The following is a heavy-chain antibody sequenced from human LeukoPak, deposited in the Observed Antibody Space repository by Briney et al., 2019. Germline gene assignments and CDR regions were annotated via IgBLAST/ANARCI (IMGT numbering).Heavy chain of an antibody. CDR3: ARGRYCSADICSGGDAFDI. V-gene: IGHV4-4*07. D-gene: IGHD2-15*01. J-gene: IGHJ3*02. CDR2: IYTRGST. CDR1: GGTINNYY. Sequence: PSETLSLTCTVSGGTINNYYWSWIRQPAGKGLEWIGRIYTRGSTNYNPSLKSRVTMSVDTSKNQFSLKLSSVTAADTAVYYCARGRYCSADICSGGDAFDIWGQGTMVSVSS.